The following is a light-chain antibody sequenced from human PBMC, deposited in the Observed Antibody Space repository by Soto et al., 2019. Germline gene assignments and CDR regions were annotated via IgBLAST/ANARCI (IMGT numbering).Light chain of an antibody. J-gene: IGLJ2*01. CDR2: LEGSGSY. V-gene: IGLV4-60*02. Sequence: QSVLTQSSSASASLGSSVKLTCTLSSGHSGYIIAWHQQQPGKAPRYLMKLEGSGSYNKGSGVPDHFSGSSFGADRYLTISNLQFEDEADYYCETWDSDTRVFGGGTQLTVL. CDR1: SGHSGYI. CDR3: ETWDSDTRV.